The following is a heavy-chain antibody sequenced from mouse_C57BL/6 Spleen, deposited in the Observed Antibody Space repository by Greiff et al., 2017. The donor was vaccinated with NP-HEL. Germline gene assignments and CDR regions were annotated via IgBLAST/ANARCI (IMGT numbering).Heavy chain of an antibody. J-gene: IGHJ2*01. CDR1: GYAFSSYW. D-gene: IGHD2-1*01. Sequence: VKLVESGAELVKPGASVKISCKASGYAFSSYWMNWVKQRPGKGLEWIGQIYPGDGDTNYNGKFKGKATLTADKSSSTAYMQLSSLTSEDSAVYFCARWGSLLWDYWGQGTTLTVSS. CDR2: IYPGDGDT. V-gene: IGHV1-80*01. CDR3: ARWGSLLWDY.